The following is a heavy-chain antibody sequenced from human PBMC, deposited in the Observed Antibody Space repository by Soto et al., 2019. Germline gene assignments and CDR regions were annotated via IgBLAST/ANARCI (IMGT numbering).Heavy chain of an antibody. D-gene: IGHD1-1*01. Sequence: QVQLVESGGALVQSGKSLRLSCVASGFRFSSFAMHWVRQAPGKGPEWVAVLKSDGFTRDYVDSVKGRFTISRDNSRNTVYPQMHNLSTEGTAEYSSASSRTSLERPRFDPWGHGTLVTVSS. CDR3: ASSRTSLERPRFDP. CDR1: GFRFSSFA. CDR2: LKSDGFTR. J-gene: IGHJ5*02. V-gene: IGHV3-30*03.